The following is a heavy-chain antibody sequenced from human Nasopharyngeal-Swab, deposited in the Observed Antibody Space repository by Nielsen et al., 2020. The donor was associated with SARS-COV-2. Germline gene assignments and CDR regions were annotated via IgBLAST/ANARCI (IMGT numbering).Heavy chain of an antibody. D-gene: IGHD6-13*01. CDR3: AADPQPIIAAAGNI. CDR1: GFTFTSSG. J-gene: IGHJ3*02. V-gene: IGHV1-58*01. Sequence: PVEVCCKASGFTFTSSGVQWVRQARGQRLEWIGWIVVGSGNTNYAQKFQERVTITRDMSTSTAYMELSSLRSENTAVYYGAADPQPIIAAAGNIWGQGTMVTVSS. CDR2: IVVGSGNT.